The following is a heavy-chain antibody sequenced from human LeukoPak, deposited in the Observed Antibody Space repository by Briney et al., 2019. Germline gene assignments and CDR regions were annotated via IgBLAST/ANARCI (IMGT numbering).Heavy chain of an antibody. CDR1: GFTFSSYE. CDR3: AKNQGIAAAGTVYY. Sequence: GGSLRLSCAASGFTFSSYEMNWVRQAPGKGLEWVSYISSSGSTIYYADSVKGRFTISRDNAKNSLYLQMNSLRAEDTAVYYCAKNQGIAAAGTVYYWGQGTLVTVSS. D-gene: IGHD6-13*01. J-gene: IGHJ4*02. CDR2: ISSSGSTI. V-gene: IGHV3-48*03.